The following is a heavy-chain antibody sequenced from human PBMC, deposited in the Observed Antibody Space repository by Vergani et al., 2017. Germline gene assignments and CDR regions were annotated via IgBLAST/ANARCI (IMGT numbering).Heavy chain of an antibody. V-gene: IGHV3-48*03. CDR3: ARADGSPPLGYAFDI. D-gene: IGHD5-24*01. CDR2: VSSSGFTI. J-gene: IGHJ3*02. CDR1: GFTFSSYE. Sequence: EVQLVESGGGLVQPGGSLRLSCAASGFTFSSYEMNWVRQAPGKGLEWVSYVSSSGFTIYYADSVKGRFTISRDNAKNSLYLQMNSLRAEDTAVYYCARADGSPPLGYAFDIWGQGTMVTVSS.